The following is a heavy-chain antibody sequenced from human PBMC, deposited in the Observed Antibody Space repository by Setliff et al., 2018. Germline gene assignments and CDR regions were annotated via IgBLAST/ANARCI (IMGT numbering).Heavy chain of an antibody. CDR1: GGSFSDSH. V-gene: IGHV4-34*01. J-gene: IGHJ5*02. D-gene: IGHD2-8*02. CDR3: ARAPQYTNYWYALSWFDP. Sequence: LSLTCAVYGGSFSDSHWSWIRQPPGKGLEWIGEIDQGGSTNYNPSLKSRVTISLDTSKNQFSLKLASMTAADTAIYYCARAPQYTNYWYALSWFDPWGQGTLVTVSS. CDR2: IDQGGST.